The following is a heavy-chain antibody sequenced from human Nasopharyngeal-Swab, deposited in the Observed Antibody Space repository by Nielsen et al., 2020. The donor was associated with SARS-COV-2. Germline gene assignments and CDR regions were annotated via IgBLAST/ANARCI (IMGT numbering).Heavy chain of an antibody. CDR2: IIPILGIA. D-gene: IGHD2-8*01. CDR3: ASLIGYCTNGVCSSG. J-gene: IGHJ4*02. V-gene: IGHV1-69*02. Sequence: WVREARGQGLEWMGRIIPILGIANYAQKFQGRVTITADKSTSTAYMELSSLRSEDTAVYYCASLIGYCTNGVCSSGWGQGTLVTVSS.